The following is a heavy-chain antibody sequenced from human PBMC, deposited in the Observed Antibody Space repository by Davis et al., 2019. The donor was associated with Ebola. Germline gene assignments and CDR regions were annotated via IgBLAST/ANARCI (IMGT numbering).Heavy chain of an antibody. J-gene: IGHJ6*04. D-gene: IGHD3-10*01. CDR2: INPNSGGT. Sequence: ASVKVSCKASGYTFTGYYMHWVRQAPGQGLEWMGRINPNSGGTNYAQKFQGRVTITADESTSTAYMELSSLRSEDTAVYYCARRGVLLWFGESNYGMDVWGKGTTVTVSS. CDR3: ARRGVLLWFGESNYGMDV. CDR1: GYTFTGYY. V-gene: IGHV1-2*06.